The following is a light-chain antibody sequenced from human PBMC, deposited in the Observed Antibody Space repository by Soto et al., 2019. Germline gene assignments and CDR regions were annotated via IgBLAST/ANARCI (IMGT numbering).Light chain of an antibody. CDR2: AIS. CDR1: HTISSSY. J-gene: IGKJ5*01. CDR3: QQRNSWPPIT. V-gene: IGKV3D-20*02. Sequence: ENVLTQSPGTLSLSPGQRATLSCRASHTISSSYLAWYQQKPGQAPRLLIYAISDRATGVPDRFRGSGSGTDFTLTITRLEPEDFAVYFCQQRNSWPPITFGQGTRLEIK.